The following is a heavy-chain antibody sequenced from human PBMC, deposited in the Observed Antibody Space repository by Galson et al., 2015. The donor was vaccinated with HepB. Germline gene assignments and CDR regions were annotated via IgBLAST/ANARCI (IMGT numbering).Heavy chain of an antibody. Sequence: ETLSLTCSVSGGSISGSPYYWGWIRQPPGKGLEWIGTIYYSGRTSYTPSLQSRVTMSIDTSKNQFSLKLSSVTAADTAVYYCVRGRSGTMVLLWGQGTLVTVSS. D-gene: IGHD3-10*01. CDR3: VRGRSGTMVLL. V-gene: IGHV4-39*01. CDR1: GGSISGSPYY. CDR2: IYYSGRT. J-gene: IGHJ4*02.